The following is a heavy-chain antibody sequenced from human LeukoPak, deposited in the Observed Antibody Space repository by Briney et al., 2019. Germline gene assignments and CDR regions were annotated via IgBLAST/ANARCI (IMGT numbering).Heavy chain of an antibody. CDR2: ISYSGNT. J-gene: IGHJ4*02. V-gene: IGHV4-59*01. CDR3: ARAGITWPHYYFDY. Sequence: KPSETLSLTCTVSGGSISSYYWSWIRQPPGKGLEWIGYISYSGNTNYNPSLKSRVTILIDTSENKFSLKLTSVTAADTAVYYCARAGITWPHYYFDYWGQGTLVTVSS. CDR1: GGSISSYY.